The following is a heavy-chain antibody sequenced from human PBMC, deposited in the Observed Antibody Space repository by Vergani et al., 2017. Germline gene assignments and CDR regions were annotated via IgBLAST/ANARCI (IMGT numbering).Heavy chain of an antibody. CDR1: GFTFSSYA. D-gene: IGHD1-7*01. J-gene: IGHJ5*02. CDR2: ISYDGSNK. V-gene: IGHV3-30*04. Sequence: VQLLESGGGLVQPGGSLRLSCAASGFTFSSYAMHWVRQAPGKGLEWVAVISYDGSNKYYADSVKGRFTISRDNSKNSLYLQMNSLRTEDTALYYCAKDHGYNWYYGWFDPWGQGTLVTVSS. CDR3: AKDHGYNWYYGWFDP.